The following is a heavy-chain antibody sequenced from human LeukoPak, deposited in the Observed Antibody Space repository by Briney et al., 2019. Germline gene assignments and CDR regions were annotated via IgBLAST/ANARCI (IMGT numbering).Heavy chain of an antibody. J-gene: IGHJ4*02. D-gene: IGHD1-26*01. V-gene: IGHV1-2*02. CDR1: GYTFTGYY. CDR3: ARDRRMEVGATDGNDY. Sequence: ASVKVSCKASGYTFTGYYMHWVRQAPGQGLEWMGWINPNSGGTNYAQKFQGRVTMTRDTSISTAYMELSSLRSEDTAGYYCARDRRMEVGATDGNDYWGQGTLVTVSS. CDR2: INPNSGGT.